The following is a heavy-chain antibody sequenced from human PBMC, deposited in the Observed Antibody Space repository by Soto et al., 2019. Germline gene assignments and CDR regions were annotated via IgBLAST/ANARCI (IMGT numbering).Heavy chain of an antibody. CDR1: GFTFSSYA. J-gene: IGHJ6*03. CDR3: EKDLMVQKPYYYYYLEV. V-gene: IGHV3-23*01. CDR2: ISGSGGST. Sequence: EVQLLESGGGLVQPGGSLRLSCAASGFTFSSYAMSWVRQAPGKGLEWVSAISGSGGSTYYADSVKGRFTISRDNSKNTLYLRLNSLRAEDTAVNYCEKDLMVQKPYYYYYLEVWGKGTTVNVSS. D-gene: IGHD3-10*01.